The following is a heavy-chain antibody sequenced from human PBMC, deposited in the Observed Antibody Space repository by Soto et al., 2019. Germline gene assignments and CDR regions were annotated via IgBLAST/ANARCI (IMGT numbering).Heavy chain of an antibody. J-gene: IGHJ6*01. Sequence: QMQLVESGGGGVQPWRSLRLSCAASGFTLSSYGMHWVRQAPGKGLEWVAVIWYDGSHKYYADSVKGRFTICRDNFKNTRYLQRNSLSAEDTAVYICASDRDTVIADGRGVLWQGTTVTV. CDR3: ASDRDTVIADGRGV. V-gene: IGHV3-33*01. D-gene: IGHD4-17*01. CDR2: IWYDGSHK. CDR1: GFTLSSYG.